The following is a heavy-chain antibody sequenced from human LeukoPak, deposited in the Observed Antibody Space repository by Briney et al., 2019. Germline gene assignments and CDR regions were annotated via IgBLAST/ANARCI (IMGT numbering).Heavy chain of an antibody. D-gene: IGHD3-10*01. CDR3: ARGKIRTVVRGRAYYYYGLDV. CDR1: GESFSGYH. V-gene: IGHV4-34*01. CDR2: IDHSGST. Sequence: SETLSLTCAVYGESFSGYHWTWIRQPPGKGLEWIGEIDHSGSTNYNPSLKRRVTMSLDTSKNQFSLKLTSMTAADMAVYYCARGKIRTVVRGRAYYYYGLDVWGNGTTVTVSS. J-gene: IGHJ6*04.